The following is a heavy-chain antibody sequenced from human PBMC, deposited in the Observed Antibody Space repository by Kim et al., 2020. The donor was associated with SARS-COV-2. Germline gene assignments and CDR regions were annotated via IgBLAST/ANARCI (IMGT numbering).Heavy chain of an antibody. J-gene: IGHJ4*02. D-gene: IGHD3-10*01. Sequence: ADSVKGRFTISRDNAKNTLYLQMNSLRTEDTAVYYCAKDMEYYDGSGGDYWGQGTLVTVSS. CDR3: AKDMEYYDGSGGDY. V-gene: IGHV3-23*01.